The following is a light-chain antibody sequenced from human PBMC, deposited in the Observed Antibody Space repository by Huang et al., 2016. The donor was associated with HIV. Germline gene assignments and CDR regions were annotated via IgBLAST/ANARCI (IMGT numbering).Light chain of an antibody. CDR3: QQSYNSPRFT. CDR1: QNVSNY. V-gene: IGKV1-39*01. J-gene: IGKJ3*01. CDR2: GAS. Sequence: DIQMTQSPSSLSASVGDRVIISCRASQNVSNYLNWYQFKPGKAPKLLIFGASTLQSGVPRRFSGSGSGTDFTLIINSLQREDFATYYCQQSYNSPRFTFGPGTEVDFK.